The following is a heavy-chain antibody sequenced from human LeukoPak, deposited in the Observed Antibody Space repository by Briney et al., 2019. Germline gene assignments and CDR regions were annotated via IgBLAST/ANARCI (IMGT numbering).Heavy chain of an antibody. CDR3: AKDEAGVVIARIHIGAEYFQH. V-gene: IGHV3-23*01. CDR1: GFTFSTYA. D-gene: IGHD2-21*01. CDR2: ISGSGAGT. J-gene: IGHJ1*01. Sequence: GGSLRLSCAASGFTFSTYAMSWVRQAPGKGLEWGSAISGSGAGTYYADSVKGRLTISRDNSKNTLYVQMNSLRAEDTAVYYCAKDEAGVVIARIHIGAEYFQHWGQGTLVTVSS.